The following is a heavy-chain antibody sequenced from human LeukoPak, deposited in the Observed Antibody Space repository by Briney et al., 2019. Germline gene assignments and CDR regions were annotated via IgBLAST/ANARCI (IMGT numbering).Heavy chain of an antibody. Sequence: SETLSLTCTVSGGSISSYYWSWIRQPPGKGLEWIGYIYYSGSTNYNPSLKSRVTISVDTSKNQFSLKLSSVTAADTAVYYCARGGHAFGDTLTGLFVGANRFDPWGQGTLVTVSS. CDR3: ARGGHAFGDTLTGLFVGANRFDP. V-gene: IGHV4-59*01. D-gene: IGHD3-9*01. J-gene: IGHJ5*02. CDR1: GGSISSYY. CDR2: IYYSGST.